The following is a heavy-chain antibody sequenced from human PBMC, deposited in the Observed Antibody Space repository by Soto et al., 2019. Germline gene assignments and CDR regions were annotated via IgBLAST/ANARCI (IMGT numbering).Heavy chain of an antibody. J-gene: IGHJ6*02. CDR2: IYPGDFDT. CDR3: ARHGCSDGICYSFMGWYRYNMDV. Sequence: GESLKISCKTSGYTFNDYWISWVRQMPGKGLEWMGIIYPGDFDTRYNPSFQGLVTIPVDRSLGTAYLQWKSLKASDTATYYCARHGCSDGICYSFMGWYRYNMDVWGQGTTVTVSS. CDR1: GYTFNDYW. D-gene: IGHD2-15*01. V-gene: IGHV5-51*01.